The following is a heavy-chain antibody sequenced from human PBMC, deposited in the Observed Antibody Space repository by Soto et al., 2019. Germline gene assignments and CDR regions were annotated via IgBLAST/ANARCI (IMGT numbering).Heavy chain of an antibody. CDR2: SSYNGGT. J-gene: IGHJ4*02. CDR1: TDSSSFTNSY. CDR3: ARHRIEFVLRGFDF. D-gene: IGHD2-21*01. Sequence: SETLSLTCTVSTDSSSFTNSYWGWIRQPPGKGLQWIGSSSYNGGTFYNPSLKGRVVISFDTSKKQSSLQATSVTAADTAVYFCARHRIEFVLRGFDFWGQGSTVTVSS. V-gene: IGHV4-39*01.